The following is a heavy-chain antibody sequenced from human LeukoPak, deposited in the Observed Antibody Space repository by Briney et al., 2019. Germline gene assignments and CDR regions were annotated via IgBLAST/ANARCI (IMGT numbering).Heavy chain of an antibody. CDR3: ARDGGYSSGSSDY. V-gene: IGHV1-18*01. CDR2: ISAYNGNT. Sequence: ASVKVSCKASGYTFTNYGISWVGKPPGQGLEWMGWISAYNGNTNYAQKFQGRVTMTTDTSTTTAYMEVKSLRSDDTAVFYCARDGGYSSGSSDYWGQGTLVTVSS. J-gene: IGHJ4*02. CDR1: GYTFTNYG. D-gene: IGHD6-19*01.